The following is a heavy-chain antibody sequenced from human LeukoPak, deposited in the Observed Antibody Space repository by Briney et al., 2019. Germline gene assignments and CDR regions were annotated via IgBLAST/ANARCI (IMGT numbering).Heavy chain of an antibody. CDR2: INPSGGST. D-gene: IGHD5-12*01. V-gene: IGHV1-46*01. CDR3: ARSPYIVATILPPTENFDY. CDR1: GYTFTSYY. Sequence: ASVKVSCKASGYTFTSYYMHWVRQAPGQGLEWMGMINPSGGSTSYAQKFQGRVTMTRDTSTSTAYMELRSLRSDDTAVYYCARSPYIVATILPPTENFDYWGQGTLVTVSS. J-gene: IGHJ4*02.